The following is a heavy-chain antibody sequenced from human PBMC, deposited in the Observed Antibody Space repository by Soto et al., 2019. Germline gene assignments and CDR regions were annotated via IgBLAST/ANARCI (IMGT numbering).Heavy chain of an antibody. D-gene: IGHD6-13*01. J-gene: IGHJ5*02. CDR3: ASQSSWYFDHWFDP. CDR2: ISAYNGNT. V-gene: IGHV1-18*01. CDR1: GYTFTSYG. Sequence: QVQLVQSGAEVKKPGASVKVSCKASGYTFTSYGISWVRQAPGQGLEWMGWISAYNGNTNYAQKLXGRVTMTTDTSTXXXYMXXXXXXXXXXXXXXXASQSSWYFDHWFDPWGQGXLVTVSS.